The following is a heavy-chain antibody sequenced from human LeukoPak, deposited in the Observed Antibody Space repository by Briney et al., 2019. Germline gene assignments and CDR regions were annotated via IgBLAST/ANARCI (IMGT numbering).Heavy chain of an antibody. J-gene: IGHJ5*02. CDR3: ARLTLSYDFWSSPDP. CDR2: IYYNGDK. D-gene: IGHD3-3*01. V-gene: IGHV2-5*01. CDR1: GFSLSTSGVG. Sequence: ESGPTLVKPTQTLTLTCTFAGFSLSTSGVGVGWIRQPPGKALEWLALIYYNGDKRYSPSLKSRLTTTKDTSKNQVVLTMTNMDPVDTATYYCARLTLSYDFWSSPDPWGQGTLVTVSS.